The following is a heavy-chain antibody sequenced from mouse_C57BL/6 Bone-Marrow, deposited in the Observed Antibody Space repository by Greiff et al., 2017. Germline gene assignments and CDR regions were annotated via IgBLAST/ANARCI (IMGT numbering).Heavy chain of an antibody. V-gene: IGHV1-64*01. Sequence: QVQLKQPGAELVKPGASVKLSCKASGYTFTSYWMHWVKQRPGQGLEWIGMIHPNSGSTNYNEKFKSKATLTVDKSSSTAYMHLSSLTSEDSAVYYCARSGPGWYFDVWGTGTTVTVSS. CDR2: IHPNSGST. CDR1: GYTFTSYW. D-gene: IGHD1-3*01. CDR3: ARSGPGWYFDV. J-gene: IGHJ1*03.